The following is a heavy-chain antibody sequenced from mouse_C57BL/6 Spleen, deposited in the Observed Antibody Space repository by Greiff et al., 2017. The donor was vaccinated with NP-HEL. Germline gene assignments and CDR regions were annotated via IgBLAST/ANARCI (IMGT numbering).Heavy chain of an antibody. CDR1: GYTFTDYY. CDR2: IYPGSGNT. CDR3: ARGDGYDADWFAY. J-gene: IGHJ3*01. Sequence: QVQLKESGAELVRPGASVKLSCKASGYTFTDYYINWVKQRPGQGLEWIARIYPGSGNTYYNEKFKGKATLTAEKSSSTAYMQLSSLTSEDSAVYCCARGDGYDADWFAYWGQGTLVTVSA. V-gene: IGHV1-76*01. D-gene: IGHD2-2*01.